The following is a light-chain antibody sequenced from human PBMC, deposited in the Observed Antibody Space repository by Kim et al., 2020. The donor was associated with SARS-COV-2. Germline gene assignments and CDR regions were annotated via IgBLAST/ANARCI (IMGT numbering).Light chain of an antibody. CDR2: DTS. CDR1: QSFSSR. Sequence: TRSVSPGERVTLSCRASQSFSSRLAWFQQRPGQAPRLVIYDTSTRATGIPARFSGSGSGTEFTLTISSLESEDSAVYYCQQYNSWPLTFGGGTKVDIK. V-gene: IGKV3-15*01. J-gene: IGKJ4*01. CDR3: QQYNSWPLT.